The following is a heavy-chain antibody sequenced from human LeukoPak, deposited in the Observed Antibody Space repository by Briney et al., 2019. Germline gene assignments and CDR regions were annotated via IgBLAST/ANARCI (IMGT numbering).Heavy chain of an antibody. CDR1: GGSFSGYY. Sequence: SETLSLTCAVYGGSFSGYYWSWIRQPPGKGLEWIGEINHSGSTNYNPSLKGRVTMSLDTSKNQFSLKVNSVTAADTAVYYCAREGYTDAFDIWGQGTMVTVSS. CDR2: INHSGST. J-gene: IGHJ3*02. V-gene: IGHV4-34*01. CDR3: AREGYTDAFDI. D-gene: IGHD5-12*01.